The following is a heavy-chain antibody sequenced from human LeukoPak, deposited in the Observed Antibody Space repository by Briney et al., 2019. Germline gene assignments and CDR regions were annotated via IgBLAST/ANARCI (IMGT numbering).Heavy chain of an antibody. D-gene: IGHD3-22*01. Sequence: GASVNVSCTASGYIFTTYDINWVRQAPGQGLEWMGWMNPNRGNTGYAQKFQGRVTMTRNTSISTAYMELSSLRSEDTAVYYCARGYYDTNGYYYRLDFWGQGTLVTVSS. CDR2: MNPNRGNT. CDR3: ARGYYDTNGYYYRLDF. V-gene: IGHV1-8*01. J-gene: IGHJ4*02. CDR1: GYIFTTYD.